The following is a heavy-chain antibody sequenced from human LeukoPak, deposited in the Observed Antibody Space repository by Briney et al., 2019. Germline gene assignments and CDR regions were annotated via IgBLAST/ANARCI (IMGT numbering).Heavy chain of an antibody. CDR3: AKGGYTTWFDP. D-gene: IGHD2-15*01. Sequence: PGGPLRLSCAASGFTVTKYDLTWVRQAPGKGLEWVSSISATLGATHYADSVRGRFTISRDNSKNTLYLEMNSLGAEDTAVYYCAKGGYTTWFDPWGQGTLVTVSS. CDR1: GFTVTKYD. CDR2: ISATLGAT. J-gene: IGHJ5*02. V-gene: IGHV3-23*01.